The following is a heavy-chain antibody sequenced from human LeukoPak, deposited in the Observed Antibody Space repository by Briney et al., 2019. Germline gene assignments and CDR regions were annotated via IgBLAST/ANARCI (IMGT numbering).Heavy chain of an antibody. CDR2: IYYSGCT. Sequence: PSETLTLTCTVSGGPFSRHYWSWIRQPPGKGLEWIGYIYYSGCTNYNPSLKSRVTILVDTSKNQFSLKLSSVTAADTAVYYCARTNAFDIWGQGTMVTVSS. CDR1: GGPFSRHY. V-gene: IGHV4-59*11. CDR3: ARTNAFDI. J-gene: IGHJ3*02.